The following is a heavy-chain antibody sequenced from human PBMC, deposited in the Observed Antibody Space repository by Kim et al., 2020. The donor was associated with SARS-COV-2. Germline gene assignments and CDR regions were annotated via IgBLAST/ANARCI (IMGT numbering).Heavy chain of an antibody. D-gene: IGHD2-8*01. CDR2: IYTSGST. V-gene: IGHV4-4*07. Sequence: SETLSLTCTVSGGSISSYYWSWIRQPAGKGLEWIGRIYTSGSTNYNPSLKSRVTMSVDTSKNQFSLKLSSVTAADTAVYYCARDLPYCTNGVCYRSDAFDIWGQGTMVTVSS. CDR3: ARDLPYCTNGVCYRSDAFDI. J-gene: IGHJ3*02. CDR1: GGSISSYY.